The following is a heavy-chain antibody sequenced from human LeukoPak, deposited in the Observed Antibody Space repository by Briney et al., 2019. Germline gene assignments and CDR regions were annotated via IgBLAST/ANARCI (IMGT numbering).Heavy chain of an antibody. CDR2: IYYSGST. J-gene: IGHJ4*02. CDR3: ARDGDSSSSFDY. Sequence: PSETLSLTCTVSGGSISSGAYYWSWIRQPPGKGLEWIGYIYYSGSTYYNPSLKSRVTISVDTSKNQFSLKLSSVTAADTAVYYCARDGDSSSSFDYWGQGTLVTVSS. CDR1: GGSISSGAYY. V-gene: IGHV4-30-4*01. D-gene: IGHD6-6*01.